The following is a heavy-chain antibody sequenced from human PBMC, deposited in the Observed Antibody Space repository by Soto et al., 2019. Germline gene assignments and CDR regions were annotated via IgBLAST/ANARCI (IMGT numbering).Heavy chain of an antibody. CDR3: ARESTMVRGVKRWFDP. CDR2: IYYSGST. D-gene: IGHD3-10*01. J-gene: IGHJ5*02. CDR1: GGSISNYY. V-gene: IGHV4-59*01. Sequence: SETLSLTCTVSGGSISNYYWSWVRQPPGKGLEWIGYIYYSGSTNYNPSLKSRVTISVDTSKNQFSLKLTSVTAADTAVYYCARESTMVRGVKRWFDPWGQGTLVTVSS.